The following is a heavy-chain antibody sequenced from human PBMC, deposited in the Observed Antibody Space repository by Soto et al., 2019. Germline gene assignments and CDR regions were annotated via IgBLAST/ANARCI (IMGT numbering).Heavy chain of an antibody. V-gene: IGHV3-30*03. Sequence: PGGSLRLSCAASGFTFSSYGMHWVRQAPGKGLEWVAVISYDGSNKYYADSVKGRFTISRDNSKNTLYLQMNSLRAEDTAVYYCAYPHDAFDIWGQGTMVTVSS. J-gene: IGHJ3*02. CDR2: ISYDGSNK. CDR3: AYPHDAFDI. CDR1: GFTFSSYG.